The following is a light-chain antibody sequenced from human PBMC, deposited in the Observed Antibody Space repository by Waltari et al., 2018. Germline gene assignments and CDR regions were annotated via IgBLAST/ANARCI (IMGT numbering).Light chain of an antibody. CDR2: WAS. Sequence: DIVMTQSPDSLAVSLGERATLNCKSSQSVLYSSNSKNYLAWYQHKPGQPPKLLIYWASTRDSGVPDRFSGGGSGTDFTLTISSLQAEDVAVYYCHHYYIPPLTFGQGTRLEIK. J-gene: IGKJ5*01. V-gene: IGKV4-1*01. CDR3: HHYYIPPLT. CDR1: QSVLYSSNSKNY.